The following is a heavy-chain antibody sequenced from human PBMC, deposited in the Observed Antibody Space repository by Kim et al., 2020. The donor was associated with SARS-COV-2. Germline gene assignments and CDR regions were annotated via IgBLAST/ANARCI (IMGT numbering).Heavy chain of an antibody. D-gene: IGHD2-15*01. V-gene: IGHV3-21*01. CDR1: GFTFSSYS. CDR3: ASRYCSGGSCYPGSPFDY. Sequence: GGSLRLSCAASGFTFSSYSMNWVRQAPGKGLEWVSSISSSSSYIYYADSVKGRFTISRDNAKNSLYLQMNSLRAEDTAVYYCASRYCSGGSCYPGSPFDYWGQGTLVTVSS. CDR2: ISSSSSYI. J-gene: IGHJ4*02.